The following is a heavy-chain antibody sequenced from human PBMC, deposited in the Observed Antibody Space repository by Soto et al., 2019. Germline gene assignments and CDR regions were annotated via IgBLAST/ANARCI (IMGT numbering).Heavy chain of an antibody. CDR1: GDSITRGAYH. Sequence: QVQLQESGPGLVKPSQTLSLTCTVSGDSITRGAYHWSWIRQHPGKGLEWIGYIHHSGSTYYNPSLKSRVAMSVDTSKNQLSLKLTSVTAADPAVYYCAREDTTLLVDPWGPGTLVIVSS. J-gene: IGHJ5*02. CDR3: AREDTTLLVDP. D-gene: IGHD2-8*02. V-gene: IGHV4-31*03. CDR2: IHHSGST.